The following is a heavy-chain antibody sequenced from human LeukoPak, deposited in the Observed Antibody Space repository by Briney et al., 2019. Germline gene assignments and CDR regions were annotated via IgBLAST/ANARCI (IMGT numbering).Heavy chain of an antibody. J-gene: IGHJ6*02. CDR1: GGSFSGYY. V-gene: IGHV4-34*01. Sequence: SETLSLTCAVYGGSFSGYYWSWIRQPPGKGLEWIGEINHSGSTNYNPSLKSRVTISVDTSKNQFSLKLSSVTAADTAVYYCARLTPGPYYYYYGMDVWGQGTTVTVSS. CDR2: INHSGST. CDR3: ARLTPGPYYYYYGMDV. D-gene: IGHD3-10*01.